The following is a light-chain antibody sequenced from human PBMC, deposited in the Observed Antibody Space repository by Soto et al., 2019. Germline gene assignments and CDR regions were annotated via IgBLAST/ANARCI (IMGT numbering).Light chain of an antibody. Sequence: QSALTQPPSVSGSPGQSVTISCTGTSSDVGSYNRVSWYQQPPGTAPKLMISEVSNRPSGVPDRFSGSKSGNTASLTISGLQAEDYADYYCSSYTSSSTYVSATGTNVTV. CDR1: SSDVGSYNR. CDR3: SSYTSSSTYV. CDR2: EVS. J-gene: IGLJ1*01. V-gene: IGLV2-18*02.